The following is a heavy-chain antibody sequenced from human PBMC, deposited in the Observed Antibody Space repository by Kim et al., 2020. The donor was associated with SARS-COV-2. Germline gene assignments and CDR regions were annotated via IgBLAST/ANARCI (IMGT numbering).Heavy chain of an antibody. V-gene: IGHV3-48*02. CDR2: ISSSSTI. D-gene: IGHD3-3*01. CDR1: GFTFSSYS. Sequence: GGSLRLSCAASGFTFSSYSMNWVRQAPGKGLEWVSYISSSSTIYYADSVKGRFTISRDNAKNSLYLQMNSLRDEDTAVYYCARFWSHYDFWSGYCDYWGQGTLVTVSS. J-gene: IGHJ4*02. CDR3: ARFWSHYDFWSGYCDY.